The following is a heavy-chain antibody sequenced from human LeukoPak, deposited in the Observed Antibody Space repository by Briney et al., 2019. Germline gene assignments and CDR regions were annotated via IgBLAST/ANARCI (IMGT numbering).Heavy chain of an antibody. Sequence: SGTLSLTCAVSGGSISSSNWWSWVRQPPGKGLEWIGEIYHSGSTNYNPSLKSRVTISVDKSKNQFSLKLSSVTAADTAVFYCARVAGYYDSSGYSDYWGQGTLVTVSS. CDR1: GGSISSSNW. CDR3: ARVAGYYDSSGYSDY. J-gene: IGHJ4*02. D-gene: IGHD3-22*01. CDR2: IYHSGST. V-gene: IGHV4-4*02.